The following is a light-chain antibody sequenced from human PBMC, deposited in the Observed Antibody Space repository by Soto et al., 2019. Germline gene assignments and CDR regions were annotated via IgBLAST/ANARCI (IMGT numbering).Light chain of an antibody. V-gene: IGKV3-20*01. CDR1: QSVSTN. J-gene: IGKJ1*01. CDR2: GAS. CDR3: QQYGSSQT. Sequence: VMTQSPATLSVSPGERAALSCRAGQSVSTNLAWYQQKPGQAPRLLIYGASSRATGIPDRFSGSGSGTDFTLTISRLEPEDFAVYYCQQYGSSQTFGQGTKVDIK.